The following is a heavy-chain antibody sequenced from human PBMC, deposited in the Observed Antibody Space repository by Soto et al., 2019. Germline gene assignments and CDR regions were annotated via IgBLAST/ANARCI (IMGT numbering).Heavy chain of an antibody. V-gene: IGHV3-11*01. CDR3: ARDKDIVVLPCATTQQSYYDMDV. CDR1: GVTFSGDY. Sequence: GGALRLSCAASGVTFSGDYISWIRHAPGQGLGGVSYKSRGGSPIYNADCQKGGHTISRDTAKNQLYLQMNSLRAEVTAMYYCARDKDIVVLPCATTQQSYYDMDVWGQGTTVTVSS. J-gene: IGHJ6*02. D-gene: IGHD2-2*01. CDR2: KSRGGSPI.